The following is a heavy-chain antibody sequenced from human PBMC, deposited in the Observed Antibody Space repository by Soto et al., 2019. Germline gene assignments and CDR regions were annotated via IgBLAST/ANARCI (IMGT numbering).Heavy chain of an antibody. CDR2: INPSGGST. Sequence: QVQLVQSGAEVKKPGASVKVSCKASGYTFTSYYMHWVRQAPGQGLEWMGLINPSGGSTSYAQKFQGRVTMTRDTSTSTVYMELSSLRSEDTAVYYCARDLGLYDSSGYYLDYWGQGTLVTVSS. D-gene: IGHD3-22*01. CDR1: GYTFTSYY. CDR3: ARDLGLYDSSGYYLDY. V-gene: IGHV1-46*01. J-gene: IGHJ4*02.